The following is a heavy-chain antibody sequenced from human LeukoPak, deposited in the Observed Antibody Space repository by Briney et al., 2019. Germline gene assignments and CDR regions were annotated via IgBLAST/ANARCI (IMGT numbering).Heavy chain of an antibody. D-gene: IGHD4-17*01. CDR3: ARELEGYGDSDYYYYMDV. V-gene: IGHV4-61*02. Sequence: SQTLSLTCTVSGGSISSGSYYWSWIRQPAGKGLEWIGRIYTSGSTNYNPSLKSRVTISVDTSKNQFSLKLSSVTAADTAVYYCARELEGYGDSDYYYYMDVWGKGTTVTISS. CDR2: IYTSGST. CDR1: GGSISSGSYY. J-gene: IGHJ6*03.